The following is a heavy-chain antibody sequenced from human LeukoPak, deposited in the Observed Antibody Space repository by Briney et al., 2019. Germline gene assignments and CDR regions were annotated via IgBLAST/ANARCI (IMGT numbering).Heavy chain of an antibody. V-gene: IGHV1-69*13. D-gene: IGHD4-23*01. CDR1: GGTFSSCA. J-gene: IGHJ5*02. CDR2: IIPIFGTA. Sequence: GASVKVSCKASGGTFSSCAISWVRQAPGQGLEWMGGIIPIFGTANYAQKFQGRVTITADESTSTVYMELSSLRSEDTAVYYCARDKDYGGNTNNWFDPWGQGTLVTVSS. CDR3: ARDKDYGGNTNNWFDP.